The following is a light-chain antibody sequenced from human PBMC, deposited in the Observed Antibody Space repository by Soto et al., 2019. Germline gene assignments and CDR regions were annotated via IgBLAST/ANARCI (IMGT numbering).Light chain of an antibody. V-gene: IGKV1-39*01. CDR2: SAS. Sequence: DIQMTQSPSSLSASVGDRLTITCRASQSINRYVNWYQQKPGKAPKLLISSASTLQSGVPSRFSGSGSVTEFTLTISSLQPEDFATYYCQQSYSIPLTFGGGTKVEIK. J-gene: IGKJ4*01. CDR1: QSINRY. CDR3: QQSYSIPLT.